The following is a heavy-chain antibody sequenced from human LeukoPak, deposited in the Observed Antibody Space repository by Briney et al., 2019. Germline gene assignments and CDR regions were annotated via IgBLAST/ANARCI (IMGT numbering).Heavy chain of an antibody. Sequence: GSLRLSCAASGFTFSSYAMSWVRQAPGKGLEWIGRIYTSGSTDYNPSLKSRVTMSVDTSKNQFSLKLSSVTAADTAVYYCAREHSSSWYSGDWFDPWGQGTLVTVSS. J-gene: IGHJ5*02. CDR2: IYTSGST. D-gene: IGHD6-13*01. CDR3: AREHSSSWYSGDWFDP. V-gene: IGHV4-4*07. CDR1: GFTFSSYA.